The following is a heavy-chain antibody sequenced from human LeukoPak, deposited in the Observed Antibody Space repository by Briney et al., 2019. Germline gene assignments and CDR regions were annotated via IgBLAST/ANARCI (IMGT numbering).Heavy chain of an antibody. Sequence: GGSLRLSCVGSGFTFSSHAMSWVRQAPGKGLEWVSAISGSGGSTYYADSVKGRFTISRDNSKNTLYLQMNSLRAEDTAVYYCAKSTWIQLWLLDYWGQGTLVTVSS. D-gene: IGHD5-18*01. CDR2: ISGSGGST. CDR1: GFTFSSHA. J-gene: IGHJ4*02. CDR3: AKSTWIQLWLLDY. V-gene: IGHV3-23*01.